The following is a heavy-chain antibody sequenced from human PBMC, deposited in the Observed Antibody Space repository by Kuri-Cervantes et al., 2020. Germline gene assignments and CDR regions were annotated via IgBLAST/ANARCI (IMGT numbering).Heavy chain of an antibody. D-gene: IGHD3-10*01. CDR3: ARDRPITYYYGSGSYKGIDP. V-gene: IGHV4-30-4*01. CDR2: IYYSGST. J-gene: IGHJ5*02. CDR1: GGSISSGDYY. Sequence: SCTVSGGSISSGDYYWSWIRQPPGKGLEWIGYIYYSGSTYYNPSLKSRVTISVDTSKNQFSLKLSSVTAADTAVYYCARDRPITYYYGSGSYKGIDPWGQGTLVTVSS.